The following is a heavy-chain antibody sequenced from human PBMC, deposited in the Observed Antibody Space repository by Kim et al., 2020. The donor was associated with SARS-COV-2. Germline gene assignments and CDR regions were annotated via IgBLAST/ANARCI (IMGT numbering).Heavy chain of an antibody. CDR3: ARDVMVAAAGTGNY. CDR2: ISSSSSYI. V-gene: IGHV3-21*01. Sequence: GGSLRLSCAASGFTFSSYSMNWVRQAPGKGLEWVSSISSSSSYIYYADSVKGRFTISRDNAKNSLYLQMNSLRAEDTAVYYCARDVMVAAAGTGNYWGQGTLVTVSS. D-gene: IGHD6-13*01. CDR1: GFTFSSYS. J-gene: IGHJ4*02.